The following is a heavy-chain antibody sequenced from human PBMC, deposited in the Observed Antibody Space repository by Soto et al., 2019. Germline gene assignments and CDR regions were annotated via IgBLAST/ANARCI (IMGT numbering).Heavy chain of an antibody. Sequence: SETLSLTCTVSGGSISTGGYYWNWIRQHPGKGLEWIGYFYYSGSTYYNPSLKSRVTISVDRSKNQFSLKLSSVTAADTAVYYCARVRSGWGIDYWGQGTLVTAPQ. CDR2: FYYSGST. CDR1: GGSISTGGYY. D-gene: IGHD6-19*01. V-gene: IGHV4-31*03. J-gene: IGHJ4*02. CDR3: ARVRSGWGIDY.